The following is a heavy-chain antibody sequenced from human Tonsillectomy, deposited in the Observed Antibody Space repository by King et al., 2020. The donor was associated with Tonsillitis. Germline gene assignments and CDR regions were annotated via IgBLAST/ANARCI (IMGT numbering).Heavy chain of an antibody. J-gene: IGHJ3*02. D-gene: IGHD5-24*01. CDR2: ISHDGSNK. Sequence: VQLVESGGGVGQPGRSLRLSCAASRFSFSSYGMHWVRQAPGKGLEWVAMISHDGSNKYYADSVKGRFTISRDNSKNTLYLQMNSLRAEDTAVYYCAKGMTTINWGAFDIWGQGTMVTVSS. CDR1: RFSFSSYG. V-gene: IGHV3-30*18. CDR3: AKGMTTINWGAFDI.